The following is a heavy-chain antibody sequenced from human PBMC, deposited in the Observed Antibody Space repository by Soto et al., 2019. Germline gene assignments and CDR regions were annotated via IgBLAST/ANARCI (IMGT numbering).Heavy chain of an antibody. CDR3: ARFGTVTPTYDYVEH. V-gene: IGHV2-5*01. D-gene: IGHD3-16*01. CDR2: LYWNDDR. J-gene: IGHJ1*01. Sequence: QITLRESGPTLVKPTQTLTLTCTFSGFSLTTSGVGVGGIRQPPGEALEWLAVLYWNDDRPYSPSLKDRLTITKETSTDQVVLTMANMDPVDTATYYCARFGTVTPTYDYVEHWGQGTVVTVSS. CDR1: GFSLTTSGVG.